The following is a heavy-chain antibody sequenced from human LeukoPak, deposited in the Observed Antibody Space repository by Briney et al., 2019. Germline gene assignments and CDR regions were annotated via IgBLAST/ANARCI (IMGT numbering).Heavy chain of an antibody. CDR1: GGSFSKYY. CDR3: ARAGANYYGSGSYYASYWFDP. V-gene: IGHV4-34*01. J-gene: IGHJ5*02. D-gene: IGHD3-10*01. CDR2: INHSGST. Sequence: SETLSLTCAVYGGSFSKYYWSWIRQPPGKGLEWIGEINHSGSTNYNPSLKSRVTISVDTSKNQFSLKLSSVTAADTAVYYCARAGANYYGSGSYYASYWFDPWGQGTLVTVSS.